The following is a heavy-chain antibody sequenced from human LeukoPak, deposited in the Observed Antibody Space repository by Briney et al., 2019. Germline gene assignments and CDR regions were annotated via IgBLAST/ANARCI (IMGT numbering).Heavy chain of an antibody. CDR2: IIPIFGTA. CDR3: ARDGFRTAAAGTPQYYYMDV. J-gene: IGHJ6*03. V-gene: IGHV1-69*13. Sequence: GASVKVSCKASGGTFSSYAISWVRQAPGQGLEWMGGIIPIFGTANYAQKFQGRVTITADESTSTAYMELSSLRSEDTAVYYCARDGFRTAAAGTPQYYYMDVWGKGTTVTISS. CDR1: GGTFSSYA. D-gene: IGHD6-13*01.